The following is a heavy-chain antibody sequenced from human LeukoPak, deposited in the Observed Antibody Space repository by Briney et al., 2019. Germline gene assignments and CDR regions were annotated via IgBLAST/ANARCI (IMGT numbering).Heavy chain of an antibody. D-gene: IGHD3-3*01. J-gene: IGHJ4*02. Sequence: ASVKVSCKASGGTFCSYAISWLRQAPGQGLEWMGRIIPILGIANYAQKFQGRVTITADKSTSTAYMELSSLRSEDTAVYYCARGTIFGGTVTTWGQGTLVTVSS. CDR1: GGTFCSYA. CDR3: ARGTIFGGTVTT. CDR2: IIPILGIA. V-gene: IGHV1-69*04.